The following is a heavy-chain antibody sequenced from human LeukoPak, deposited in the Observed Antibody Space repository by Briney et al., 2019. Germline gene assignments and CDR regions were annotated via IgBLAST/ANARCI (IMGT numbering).Heavy chain of an antibody. CDR1: GFTFSSYG. CDR3: AKDSGYYGSGSPQGYFDY. CDR2: TLYDGSYE. J-gene: IGHJ4*02. D-gene: IGHD3-10*01. V-gene: IGHV3-30*18. Sequence: GRSLRLSCAASGFTFSSYGMHWVRQAPGKGLEWVAVTLYDGSYEYYADSVKGRFTISRDNSKNTLYLQMNSLRAEDTAVYYCAKDSGYYGSGSPQGYFDYWGQGTLVTVSS.